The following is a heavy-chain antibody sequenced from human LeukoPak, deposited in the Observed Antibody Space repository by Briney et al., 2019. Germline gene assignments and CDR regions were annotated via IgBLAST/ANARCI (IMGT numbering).Heavy chain of an antibody. CDR3: ARVWGQSSGKWLFDY. V-gene: IGHV4-59*12. Sequence: GSLRLSCAASGFTFSSYSMNWVRQPPGKGLGWIGGTYSSGSTYYNRSLKSRVTISVDTSKNQFSLKLSSVTPADTAVYYCARVWGQSSGKWLFDYWGQGTLVTVSS. J-gene: IGHJ4*02. CDR2: TYSSGST. D-gene: IGHD3-22*01. CDR1: GFTFSSYS.